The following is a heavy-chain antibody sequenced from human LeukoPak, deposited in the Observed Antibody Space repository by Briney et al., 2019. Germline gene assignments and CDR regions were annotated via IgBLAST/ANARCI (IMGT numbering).Heavy chain of an antibody. CDR3: ARFRRDDYIWGSYRLNDALDI. Sequence: PSETLSLTCTVSGGSISSSSYYWGWIRQPPGKGLEWIGSIYYSGSTYYNPSLKSRVTISVDTSKNQFSLKLSSVTAADTAVYYCARFRRDDYIWGSYRLNDALDIWGQGTMVTVSS. J-gene: IGHJ3*02. V-gene: IGHV4-39*01. D-gene: IGHD3-16*02. CDR1: GGSISSSSYY. CDR2: IYYSGST.